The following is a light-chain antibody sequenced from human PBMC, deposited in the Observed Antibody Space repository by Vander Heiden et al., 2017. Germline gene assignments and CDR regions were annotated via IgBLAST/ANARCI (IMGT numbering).Light chain of an antibody. V-gene: IGKV1-33*01. CDR2: DAS. CDR3: QQYDNLPLT. Sequence: DTQMTQSPSSLSASVGDRVTSTCQASQDISNYLNWYQQKPGKAPKLLIYDASNLETGVPSRFSGSGSGTDFTFTISSLQPEDIATYYCQQYDNLPLTFGGGTKVEIK. J-gene: IGKJ4*01. CDR1: QDISNY.